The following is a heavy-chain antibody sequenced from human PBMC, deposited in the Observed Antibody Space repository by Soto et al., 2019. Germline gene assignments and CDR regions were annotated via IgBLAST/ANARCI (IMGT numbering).Heavy chain of an antibody. V-gene: IGHV4-59*01. CDR1: GGSISSYY. CDR2: IYYSGST. J-gene: IGHJ6*02. CDR3: ARAGVGVVPAAMQSYYYYGMYV. Sequence: PSETLSLTCTVSGGSISSYYWSWIRQPPGKGLEWIGYIYYSGSTNYNPSLKSRVTISVDTSKNQFSLKLSSVTAADTAVYYCARAGVGVVPAAMQSYYYYGMYVWGQGTTVTVSS. D-gene: IGHD2-2*01.